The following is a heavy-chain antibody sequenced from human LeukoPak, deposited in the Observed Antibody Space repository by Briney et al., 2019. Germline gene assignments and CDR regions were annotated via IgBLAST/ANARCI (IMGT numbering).Heavy chain of an antibody. Sequence: GGSLRLSCAASGFTFSSYGMSWVRQAPGKGLEWVSAISGSGGSTYYADSVKGRFTISRDNSKNTLYLQMGSLRAEDMAVYYCARDQFRGEYSYALPPDAFDIWGQGTMVTVSS. J-gene: IGHJ3*02. D-gene: IGHD5-18*01. CDR1: GFTFSSYG. CDR2: ISGSGGST. V-gene: IGHV3-23*01. CDR3: ARDQFRGEYSYALPPDAFDI.